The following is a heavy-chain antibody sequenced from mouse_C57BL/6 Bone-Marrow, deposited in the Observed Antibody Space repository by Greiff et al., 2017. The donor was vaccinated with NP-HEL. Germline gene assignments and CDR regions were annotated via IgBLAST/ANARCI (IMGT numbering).Heavy chain of an antibody. J-gene: IGHJ3*01. CDR3: ARGGILYDGLFAY. CDR2: IDPSDSYT. D-gene: IGHD2-3*01. Sequence: QVQLQQPGAELVMPGASVKLSCKASGYTFTSYWMHWVKQRPGQGLEWIGEIDPSDSYTNYNQKFKGKSTLTVDKSSSTAYMQLSSLTSGDSAVYYCARGGILYDGLFAYWGQGTLVTVSA. CDR1: GYTFTSYW. V-gene: IGHV1-69*01.